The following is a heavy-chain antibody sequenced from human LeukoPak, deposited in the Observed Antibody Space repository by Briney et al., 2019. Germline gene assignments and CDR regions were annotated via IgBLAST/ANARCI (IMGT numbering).Heavy chain of an antibody. CDR2: ISGSVSYI. D-gene: IGHD3-10*01. V-gene: IGHV3-21*01. CDR1: GFTFSDYT. Sequence: GGSLRLSCAASGFTFSDYTMNWVRQAPGEGLEWVSSISGSVSYIHYADSVKGRFTISRDNADNSLYLHMNSLRDEDTALYYCARGSNWFDPWGQGTLVTVSS. CDR3: ARGSNWFDP. J-gene: IGHJ5*02.